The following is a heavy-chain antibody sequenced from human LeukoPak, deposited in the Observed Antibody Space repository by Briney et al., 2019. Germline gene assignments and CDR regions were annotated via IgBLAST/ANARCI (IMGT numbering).Heavy chain of an antibody. V-gene: IGHV3-21*01. CDR1: GFTFSSYS. D-gene: IGHD5-18*01. Sequence: GGSLRLSCAGSGFTFSSYSMNWVRQAPGKGLEWVSSISSSSSYIYYADSVRGRFTISRDNAKKSLYLQMNSLRAEDTAVYYCARADWDTAMIDYWGQGTVVTVSS. J-gene: IGHJ4*02. CDR3: ARADWDTAMIDY. CDR2: ISSSSSYI.